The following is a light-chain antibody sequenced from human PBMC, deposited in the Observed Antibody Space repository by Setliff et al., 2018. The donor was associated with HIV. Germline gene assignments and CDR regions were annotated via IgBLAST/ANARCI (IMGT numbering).Light chain of an antibody. Sequence: QSVLTQPASVSGSPGHSITISCTGTSGDVGRYNLVSWYQQQPGKPPKLMIYQASKRPSGVSNRFSGSKSGNTASLTISGLQAEDEADYYCCSYAGSSTTYVFGTGTKVTVL. CDR3: CSYAGSSTTYV. CDR2: QAS. V-gene: IGLV2-23*01. CDR1: SGDVGRYNL. J-gene: IGLJ1*01.